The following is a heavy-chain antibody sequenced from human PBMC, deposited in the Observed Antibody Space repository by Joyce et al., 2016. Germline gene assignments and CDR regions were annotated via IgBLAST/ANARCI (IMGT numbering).Heavy chain of an antibody. CDR3: ARNGAYSQDS. V-gene: IGHV4-4*02. D-gene: IGHD5-12*01. CDR1: GGSISSAHW. J-gene: IGHJ5*01. CDR2: IYLGGST. Sequence: QVQLQESGPGLVKPSGTLSLTCAVSGGSISSAHWWSWVRQPPGKGLEWIGEIYLGGSTTYNPSLMSRVTISVDKSNNQLSLKMNSVTAADTAVYYCARNGAYSQDSWGQGTLVTVSS.